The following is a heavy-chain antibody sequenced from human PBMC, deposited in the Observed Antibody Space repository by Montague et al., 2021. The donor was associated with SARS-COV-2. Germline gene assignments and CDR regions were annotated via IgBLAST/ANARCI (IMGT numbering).Heavy chain of an antibody. Sequence: SLRLSCAASGFTVTTYDMNWVRQAPGRGLEWVSYITASGTTMYYADSVRGRFTVSRDNARNPLYLQMNSLRVEDTAVYYCVRVPYSGSFRLAFDLWGRGTLVTVSS. D-gene: IGHD1-26*01. V-gene: IGHV3-11*01. CDR3: VRVPYSGSFRLAFDL. CDR1: GFTVTTYD. J-gene: IGHJ2*01. CDR2: ITASGTTM.